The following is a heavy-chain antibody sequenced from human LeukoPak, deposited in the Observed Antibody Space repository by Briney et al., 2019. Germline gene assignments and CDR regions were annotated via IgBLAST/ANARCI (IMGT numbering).Heavy chain of an antibody. Sequence: SVKVSCKASGGTFSSYAISWVRQAPGQGLEWMGGIIPIFGTANYAQKFQGRVTITTDESTSTAYMGLSSLRSEDTAVYYCARGMAYSSSSGGWFDPWGQGTLVTVSS. CDR3: ARGMAYSSSSGGWFDP. D-gene: IGHD6-6*01. J-gene: IGHJ5*02. V-gene: IGHV1-69*05. CDR1: GGTFSSYA. CDR2: IIPIFGTA.